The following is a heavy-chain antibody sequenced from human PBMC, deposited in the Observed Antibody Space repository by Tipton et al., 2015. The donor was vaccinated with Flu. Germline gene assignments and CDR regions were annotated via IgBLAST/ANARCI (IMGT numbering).Heavy chain of an antibody. Sequence: TLSLTCAVSGGSVSGYHWSWIRQAPGKGLEWIGYINYGGGTKYNPSLKSRLTMSVDTSMNRFSLKLSSVTAADTAAYFCARVARGGFGELFESGMDVWGQGTTVTVSS. D-gene: IGHD3-10*01. CDR3: ARVARGGFGELFESGMDV. V-gene: IGHV4-59*02. CDR1: GGSVSGYH. J-gene: IGHJ6*02. CDR2: INYGGGT.